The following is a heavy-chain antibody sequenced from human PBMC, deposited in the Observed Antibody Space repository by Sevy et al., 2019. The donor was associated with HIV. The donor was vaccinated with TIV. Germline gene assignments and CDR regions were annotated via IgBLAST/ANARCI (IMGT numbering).Heavy chain of an antibody. J-gene: IGHJ4*02. CDR2: ISGSGGST. D-gene: IGHD3-10*01. V-gene: IGHV3-23*01. Sequence: GGSLRLSCAASGFIFNSYAMSWVRQAPGKGLELVSGISGSGGSTYYADSVKGRSSISRDNSRNTVYLEINSLRAEDTAVYFCAKGYGSGSPPDSWGQGTLVTVSS. CDR3: AKGYGSGSPPDS. CDR1: GFIFNSYA.